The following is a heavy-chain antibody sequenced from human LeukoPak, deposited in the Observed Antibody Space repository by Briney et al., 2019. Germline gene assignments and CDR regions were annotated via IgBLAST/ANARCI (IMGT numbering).Heavy chain of an antibody. CDR3: ARGGDYYDSSGYFLLFDY. CDR1: GYTLTELS. Sequence: ASVKVSCKVSGYTLTELSMHWVRQAPGQGLEWMGWISAYNGNTNYAQKLQGRVTMTTDTSTSTAYMELRSLRSDDTAVYYCARGGDYYDSSGYFLLFDYWGQGTLGTVSS. V-gene: IGHV1-18*01. D-gene: IGHD3-22*01. J-gene: IGHJ4*02. CDR2: ISAYNGNT.